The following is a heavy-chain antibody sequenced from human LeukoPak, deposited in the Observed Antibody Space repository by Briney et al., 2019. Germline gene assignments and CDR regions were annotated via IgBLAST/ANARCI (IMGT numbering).Heavy chain of an antibody. CDR1: GYIFTSYW. V-gene: IGHV5-51*01. CDR2: IYPGDSDT. J-gene: IGHJ4*02. D-gene: IGHD6-19*01. Sequence: GESLKISCKGSGYIFTSYWIGWVRQLPGKGLEWMGIIYPGDSDTRYSPSFQGQVTISADKSISTAYLQWSSLKASDTAMYYCARPVAGITGGFGYWGQGTLVTVSS. CDR3: ARPVAGITGGFGY.